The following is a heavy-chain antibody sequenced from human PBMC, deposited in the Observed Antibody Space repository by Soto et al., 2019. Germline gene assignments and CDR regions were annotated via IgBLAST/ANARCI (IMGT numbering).Heavy chain of an antibody. CDR3: AKNPGYYYDSTGYHFDY. CDR2: LSGSGGTT. V-gene: IGHV3-23*01. Sequence: GGSLRLSCAASGFTFSSYAMSWVRQTPGKGLEWVSTLSGSGGTTYYADSVKGQFTISRDNSKSTLYLQMNSLRAEDTAVYYCAKNPGYYYDSTGYHFDYWGQGTLVTVPQ. J-gene: IGHJ4*02. D-gene: IGHD3-22*01. CDR1: GFTFSSYA.